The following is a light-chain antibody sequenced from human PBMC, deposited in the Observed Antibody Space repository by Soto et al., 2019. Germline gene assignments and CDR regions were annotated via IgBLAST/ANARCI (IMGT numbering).Light chain of an antibody. CDR3: QQYGTAPIT. CDR2: DAS. CDR1: QSVSSY. Sequence: EIVLTQSPATLSLSPGERATLSCRASQSVSSYLAWYQQKPGQAPRLLVSDASSRATGIPDRFSGSASGTDFTLTISRLEPEDSAMYYCQQYGTAPITFGQGTRLEIK. V-gene: IGKV3-20*01. J-gene: IGKJ5*01.